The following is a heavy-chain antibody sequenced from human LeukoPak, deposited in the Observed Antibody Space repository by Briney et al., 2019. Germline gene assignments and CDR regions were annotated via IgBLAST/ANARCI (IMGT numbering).Heavy chain of an antibody. J-gene: IGHJ5*02. Sequence: PGRSLRLSCAASGFTFDDYAMHWVRQVPGKGLEWVSGISWNSGSTGYAGSVKGRFTMSRDNTKNSLYLQMNSLTPDDTALYYCVRGNFGPAQWFDPWGQGTLVTVSP. CDR2: ISWNSGST. CDR3: VRGNFGPAQWFDP. V-gene: IGHV3-9*01. D-gene: IGHD3/OR15-3a*01. CDR1: GFTFDDYA.